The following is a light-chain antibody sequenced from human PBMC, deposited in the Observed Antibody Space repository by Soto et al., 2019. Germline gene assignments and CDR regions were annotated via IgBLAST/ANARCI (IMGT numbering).Light chain of an antibody. J-gene: IGKJ1*01. Sequence: ILMTQSPATLSVSPGERATLSCRASQSVSNNLAWYQQKPGQAPRLLIYDASTRAAGIPARFSSSESGTEFTLTISGLQSEAVAVYYCQQYNNWPPWTFGQGTKVEIK. CDR3: QQYNNWPPWT. CDR2: DAS. CDR1: QSVSNN. V-gene: IGKV3-15*01.